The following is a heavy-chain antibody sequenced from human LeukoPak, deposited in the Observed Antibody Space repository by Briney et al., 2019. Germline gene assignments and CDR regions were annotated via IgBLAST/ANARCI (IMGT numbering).Heavy chain of an antibody. Sequence: GGSLRLSCAASGFNISSKYMSWVRQAPGKGLEWVSVIYSGGTTYYADSVKGRFTISRDNSKNTLYLQMNSLRAEDTAVYYCARGSKSYCGGDCYFDYWGQGTLVIVSS. D-gene: IGHD2-21*02. V-gene: IGHV3-66*01. CDR1: GFNISSKY. J-gene: IGHJ4*02. CDR3: ARGSKSYCGGDCYFDY. CDR2: IYSGGTT.